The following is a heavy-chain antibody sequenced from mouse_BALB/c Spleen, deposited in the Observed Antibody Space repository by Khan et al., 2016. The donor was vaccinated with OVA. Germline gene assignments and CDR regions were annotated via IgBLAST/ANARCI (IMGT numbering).Heavy chain of an antibody. J-gene: IGHJ2*02. V-gene: IGHV3-2*02. CDR2: IKYSGST. D-gene: IGHD1-1*01. CDR3: AGSGTITAVVVTDFDY. Sequence: EVQLQESGPGLVKPSQSLSLTCTVTGYSITSDYAWNWIRQFPGNKLEWMGYIKYSGSTSYNPSLKSRISITRDTSKNTFFLQLNSVTTEDTATYYCAGSGTITAVVVTDFDYWGQGTSLTVSS. CDR1: GYSITSDYA.